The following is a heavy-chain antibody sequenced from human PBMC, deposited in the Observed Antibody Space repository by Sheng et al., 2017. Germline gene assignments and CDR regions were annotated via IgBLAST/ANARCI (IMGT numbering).Heavy chain of an antibody. V-gene: IGHV3-48*03. CDR1: GFTFNLHE. Sequence: EAQLVESGGDLVQPGGSLRLSCAASGFTFNLHEMNWVRQAPGKGLEWVSYISHSGSTILYADSVEGRFTISRDNARNSLSLQMNSLRGEDTAVYYCARDGLLHSYGQGYLDYWGQGALVTVSS. CDR3: ARDGLLHSYGQGYLDY. CDR2: ISHSGSTI. D-gene: IGHD5-18*01. J-gene: IGHJ4*02.